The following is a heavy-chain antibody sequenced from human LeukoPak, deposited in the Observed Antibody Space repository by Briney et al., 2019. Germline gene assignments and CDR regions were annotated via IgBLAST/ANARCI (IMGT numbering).Heavy chain of an antibody. CDR2: ISYDGSNK. CDR3: ARGGVGATIFCWFDP. CDR1: GFTFSSYA. V-gene: IGHV3-30*04. D-gene: IGHD1-26*01. J-gene: IGHJ5*02. Sequence: PGGSLRLSCAASGFTFSSYAMHWVRQAPGKGLEWVAVISYDGSNKYYADSVKGRFTISRDNSKNTLYLQMNSLRAEDTAVYYCARGGVGATIFCWFDPWGQGTLVTVSS.